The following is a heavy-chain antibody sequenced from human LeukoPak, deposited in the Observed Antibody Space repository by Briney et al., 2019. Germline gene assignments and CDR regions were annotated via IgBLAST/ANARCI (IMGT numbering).Heavy chain of an antibody. CDR2: ISWDGGST. CDR3: AKDGSYGSYYYMDV. Sequence: PGGSLRLSCAASGFTFDDYTMHWVRQAPGKGLEWVSLISWDGGSTYYADSVKGRFTISRDDSKNSLYLQMNSLRTEDTALYYCAKDGSYGSYYYMDVWGKGTTVTVSS. V-gene: IGHV3-43*01. D-gene: IGHD5-18*01. J-gene: IGHJ6*03. CDR1: GFTFDDYT.